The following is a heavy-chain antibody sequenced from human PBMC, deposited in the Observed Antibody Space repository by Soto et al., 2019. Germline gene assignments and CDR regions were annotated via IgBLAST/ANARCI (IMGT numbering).Heavy chain of an antibody. V-gene: IGHV3-48*04. Sequence: EVQLVESGGGLVQPGGSLRLSCAASGFIFSSYDMNWVRQAPGKGLEWVSYISSGSGNILYADSVKGRFTISRDNAKNSRYLQMNSLRAEDTAVYYCARTYGTGSLNWFDPWGQGTLVTVSS. CDR2: ISSGSGNI. J-gene: IGHJ5*02. CDR1: GFIFSSYD. CDR3: ARTYGTGSLNWFDP. D-gene: IGHD3-10*01.